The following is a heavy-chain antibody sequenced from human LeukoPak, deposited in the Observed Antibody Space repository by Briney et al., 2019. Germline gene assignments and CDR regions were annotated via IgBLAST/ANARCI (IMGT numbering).Heavy chain of an antibody. CDR2: IYHSGST. Sequence: SETLSLTCTVSGGSISSYYWSWIRQPPGKGLEWIGYIYHSGSTNYNPSLKSRVTISVDTSKNQFSLKPSSVTAADTAVYYCARDAYCGGDCYLFDYWGQGTLVTVSS. V-gene: IGHV4-59*01. CDR3: ARDAYCGGDCYLFDY. D-gene: IGHD2-21*02. CDR1: GGSISSYY. J-gene: IGHJ4*02.